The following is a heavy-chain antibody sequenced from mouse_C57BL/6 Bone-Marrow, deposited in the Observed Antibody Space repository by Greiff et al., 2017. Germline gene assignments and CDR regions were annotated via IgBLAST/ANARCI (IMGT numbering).Heavy chain of an antibody. Sequence: QVQLKQPGAELVKPGASVKMSCKASGYTFTSYWITWVKQRPGQGLEWIGDIYPGSGSTNYNEKFKSKATLTVDTSSSTAYMQLSSLTSEDSAVYYCARDYYGSSTGYFDVWGTGTTVTVSS. CDR3: ARDYYGSSTGYFDV. J-gene: IGHJ1*03. CDR2: IYPGSGST. CDR1: GYTFTSYW. D-gene: IGHD1-1*01. V-gene: IGHV1-55*01.